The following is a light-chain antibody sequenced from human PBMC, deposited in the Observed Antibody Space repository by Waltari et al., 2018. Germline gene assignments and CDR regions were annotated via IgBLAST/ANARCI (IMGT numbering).Light chain of an antibody. J-gene: IGLJ2*01. CDR3: SSFAGSNNLV. Sequence: QSALTQPPSASGSPGQSVTISCTGTSSDVGAYNYVSWYQQHPGKAPKLMIYDVNKRPSGVPDRFSGSKSGNTASLTVSWLQADDEAAYYCSSFAGSNNLVFGGGTKLTVL. CDR2: DVN. CDR1: SSDVGAYNY. V-gene: IGLV2-8*01.